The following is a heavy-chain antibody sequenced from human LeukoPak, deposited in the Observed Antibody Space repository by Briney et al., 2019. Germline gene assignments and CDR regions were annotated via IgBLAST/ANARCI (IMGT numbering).Heavy chain of an antibody. CDR3: ARDHCTSTSCYFAY. V-gene: IGHV3-48*03. CDR1: GSTFSSYE. J-gene: IGHJ4*02. Sequence: PGGSLRLSCVASGSTFSSYEMNWVRQAPGKGLEWLSYISSSGSTIYNADSVKGRFTISRDNAKNSLYLQMNSLRAEDTAVYYCARDHCTSTSCYFAYWGQGTLVTVSS. D-gene: IGHD2-2*01. CDR2: ISSSGSTI.